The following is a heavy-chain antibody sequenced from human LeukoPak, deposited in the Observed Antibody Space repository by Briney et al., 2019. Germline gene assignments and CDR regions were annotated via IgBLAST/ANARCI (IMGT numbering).Heavy chain of an antibody. V-gene: IGHV1-18*01. J-gene: IGHJ4*02. CDR2: IGAYNGNT. CDR3: ARDLTWIAVAGSIDY. Sequence: GASLKLSCKASGYTFTRYVISWVPQAPGHGRGWMGWIGAYNGNTTYAQQLQGRVTMTTDTSTSTAYMELRSLRSDDTAVYYCARDLTWIAVAGSIDYWGQGTLVTVSS. CDR1: GYTFTRYV. D-gene: IGHD6-19*01.